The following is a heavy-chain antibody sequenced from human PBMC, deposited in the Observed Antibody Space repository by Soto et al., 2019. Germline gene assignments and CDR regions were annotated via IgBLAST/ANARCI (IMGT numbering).Heavy chain of an antibody. Sequence: EVQLLESGGGLVQPGRSLRLSCAASGFTFHNYAMPWVRQAPGKGLEWVAGISWNSGNIDFGDSVKGRFTISRENSQNSLYLQMNSLRFEDTAVYSCARDSIARLTGYDNWFDPWGQGTRVTVSS. CDR3: ARDSIARLTGYDNWFDP. CDR2: ISWNSGNI. J-gene: IGHJ5*02. D-gene: IGHD3-9*01. CDR1: GFTFHNYA. V-gene: IGHV3-9*01.